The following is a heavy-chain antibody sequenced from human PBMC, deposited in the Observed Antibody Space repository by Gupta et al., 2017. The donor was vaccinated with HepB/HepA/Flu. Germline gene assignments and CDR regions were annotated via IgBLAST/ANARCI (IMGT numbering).Heavy chain of an antibody. CDR2: ISGSGSDT. J-gene: IGHJ4*02. Sequence: EVQLLESGGDLVQPGGSLRLSCAASGFTFSNYVMNWVRQAPGKGLEWVSSISGSGSDTYHADSVKGRFTIARDNSNNTLYLQMTSLRAEDTAEYYCEKDRGIGADGLSGRGRGGYYFDYWGQGNLVTVSS. V-gene: IGHV3-23*01. CDR1: GFTFSNYV. CDR3: EKDRGIGADGLSGRGRGGYYFDY. D-gene: IGHD6-13*01.